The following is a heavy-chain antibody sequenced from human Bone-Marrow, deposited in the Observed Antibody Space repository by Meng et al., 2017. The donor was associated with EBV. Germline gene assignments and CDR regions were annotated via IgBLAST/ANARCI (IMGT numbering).Heavy chain of an antibody. J-gene: IGHJ4*02. D-gene: IGHD1-26*01. Sequence: QVQLQQWGAGLLTPSETRSLTCAGYGESFSGYYWSWSCQPPGKGLEWNGNIYYGGSTYHNPPLKSRVTISIDTSKSQFSLKLSSVTAADTAVYYCARVQWELLSYFDYRGQGTLVTVSS. CDR3: ARVQWELLSYFDY. CDR2: IYYGGST. CDR1: GESFSGYY. V-gene: IGHV4-34*01.